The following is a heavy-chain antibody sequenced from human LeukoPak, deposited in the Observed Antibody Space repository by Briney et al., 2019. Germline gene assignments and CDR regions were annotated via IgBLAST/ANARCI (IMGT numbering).Heavy chain of an antibody. D-gene: IGHD4-17*01. CDR1: GGSISSSSYY. V-gene: IGHV4-39*07. CDR3: ARDAAGLNYGDYYYFDY. Sequence: PSETLSLTCTASGGSISSSSYYWGWIRQPPGKGLQWIVGIYYSGSTYYNPSLKSRVTISVDTSKNQFSLKLSSVTAADTAVHYCARDAAGLNYGDYYYFDYWGQGTLVTVSS. J-gene: IGHJ4*02. CDR2: IYYSGST.